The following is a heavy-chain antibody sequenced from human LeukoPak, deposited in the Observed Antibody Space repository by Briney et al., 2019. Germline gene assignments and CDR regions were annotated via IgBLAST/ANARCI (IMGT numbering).Heavy chain of an antibody. Sequence: PSETLSLTCAVYGGSFSGYYWNWIRQPPGKGLEWIGYIYYSGSTNYNPSLKSRVTISVDTSKNQFSLKLSSVTAADTAVYYCARRPLVNDAFDIWGQGTMVTVSS. CDR3: ARRPLVNDAFDI. CDR2: IYYSGST. CDR1: GGSFSGYY. V-gene: IGHV4-59*08. J-gene: IGHJ3*02. D-gene: IGHD6-13*01.